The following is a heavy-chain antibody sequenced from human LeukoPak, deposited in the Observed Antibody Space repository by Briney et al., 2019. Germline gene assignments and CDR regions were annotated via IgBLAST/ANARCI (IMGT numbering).Heavy chain of an antibody. V-gene: IGHV3-11*01. J-gene: IGHJ4*02. Sequence: GGSLRLSCSASGFTFTDYYMSWFRQAPGKGLEWVSYISPSGTVIYYGDSVKGRFTISRDNAKKSLYLQMNSLRAEDTAVYYCARDYNCWGQGTLVTVSS. D-gene: IGHD3-10*01. CDR3: ARDYNC. CDR2: ISPSGTVI. CDR1: GFTFTDYY.